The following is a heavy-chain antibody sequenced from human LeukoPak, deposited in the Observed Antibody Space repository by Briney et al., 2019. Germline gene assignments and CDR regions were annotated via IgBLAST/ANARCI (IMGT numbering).Heavy chain of an antibody. Sequence: GGSLRLSCLASGFAFDDYGISWVRQAPGKGLEWVSGINWNGGSTGYADSVKGRFTISRDNTKNSLYLQMNSLRAEDTALYYCARDHYYDSSGSRRGAFDIWGHGTMVTVSS. V-gene: IGHV3-20*04. CDR3: ARDHYYDSSGSRRGAFDI. CDR2: INWNGGST. D-gene: IGHD3-22*01. J-gene: IGHJ3*02. CDR1: GFAFDDYG.